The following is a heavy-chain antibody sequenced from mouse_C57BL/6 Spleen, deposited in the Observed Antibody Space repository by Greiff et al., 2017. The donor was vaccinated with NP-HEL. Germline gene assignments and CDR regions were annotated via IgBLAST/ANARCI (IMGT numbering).Heavy chain of an antibody. CDR2: IYPRDGST. J-gene: IGHJ4*01. CDR3: ARCPYDGYLYAMDY. D-gene: IGHD2-3*01. CDR1: GYTFRSYD. Sequence: QVQLQQSGPELVKPGASVKLSCKASGYTFRSYDINWVKQRPGQGLEWIGWIYPRDGSTKYNEKFKGKATLTVDTSSSTAYMELHSLTSEDSAVYFCARCPYDGYLYAMDYWGQGTSVTVSS. V-gene: IGHV1-85*01.